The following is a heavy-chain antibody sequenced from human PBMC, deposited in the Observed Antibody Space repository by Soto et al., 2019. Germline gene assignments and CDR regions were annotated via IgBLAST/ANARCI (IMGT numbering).Heavy chain of an antibody. CDR2: ISSSGSTI. CDR3: ARDGTPPRYGDDYFDY. J-gene: IGHJ4*02. V-gene: IGHV3-11*01. CDR1: GFTFSDYY. Sequence: QVQLVESGGGLVKPGGSLRLSCAASGFTFSDYYMTWIRQAPGKGLAWVSYISSSGSTIYYADSVKGRFTISRDNAKNSLYLQMNSLRADDTAVYYCARDGTPPRYGDDYFDYWGQGTLVTVSS. D-gene: IGHD4-17*01.